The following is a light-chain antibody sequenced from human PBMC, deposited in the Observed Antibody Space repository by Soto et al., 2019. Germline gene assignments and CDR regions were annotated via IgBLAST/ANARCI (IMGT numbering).Light chain of an antibody. CDR1: SSDIGAYDH. CDR2: SVS. Sequence: QSALAQPPCVSLSPGQSITISCSGTSSDIGAYDHVALFQQFPGKTPKLVIYSVSNRPSGVSYRFSGSKSGNTASLTISGLQADDEADYYCISYTVSRSYVFGPGTKVTVL. V-gene: IGLV2-14*01. J-gene: IGLJ1*01. CDR3: ISYTVSRSYV.